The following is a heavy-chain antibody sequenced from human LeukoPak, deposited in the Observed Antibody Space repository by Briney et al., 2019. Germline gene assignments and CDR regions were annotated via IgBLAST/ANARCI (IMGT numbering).Heavy chain of an antibody. J-gene: IGHJ5*02. CDR2: ISSSSSYI. D-gene: IGHD6-13*01. CDR3: ARGLPYSSSPNWFDP. CDR1: GFTFSSYS. V-gene: IGHV3-21*01. Sequence: GGSLRLSCAASGFTFSSYSMNWVRQAPGKGLEWVSSISSSSSYIYYADSVRGRFTISRDNAKNSLYLQMNSLRAEDTAVYYCARGLPYSSSPNWFDPWGQGTPVTVSS.